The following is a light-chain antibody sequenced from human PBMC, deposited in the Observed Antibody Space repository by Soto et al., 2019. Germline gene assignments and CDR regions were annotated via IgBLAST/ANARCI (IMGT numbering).Light chain of an antibody. CDR3: QQYNNWPPIWT. J-gene: IGKJ1*01. CDR1: QSVSSN. Sequence: EIVMTQSPATLSVSPGERSTLSCRASQSVSSNLAWYQQKPGQAPRLLIYGASTRATGIPARFSGSGSGTEFTLTISSLQSEDFAVYYCQQYNNWPPIWTFGKGTKVDIK. V-gene: IGKV3-15*01. CDR2: GAS.